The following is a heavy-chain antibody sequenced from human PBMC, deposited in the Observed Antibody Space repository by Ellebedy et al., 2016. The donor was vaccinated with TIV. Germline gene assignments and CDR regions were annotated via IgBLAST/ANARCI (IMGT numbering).Heavy chain of an antibody. V-gene: IGHV3-23*01. CDR1: GFTFSSYA. CDR2: ISGSGGST. J-gene: IGHJ4*02. CDR3: ARRSSGYYPYYFDY. D-gene: IGHD3-22*01. Sequence: GESLKISCAASGFTFSSYAMSWVRQAPGKGLEWVSFISGSGGSTDYADSVKGRFTISRDNSKNTLYLQMNSLRAEDTAVYYCARRSSGYYPYYFDYWGQGTLVTVSS.